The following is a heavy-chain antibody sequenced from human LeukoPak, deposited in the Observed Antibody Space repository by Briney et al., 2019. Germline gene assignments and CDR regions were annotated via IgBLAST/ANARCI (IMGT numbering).Heavy chain of an antibody. D-gene: IGHD3-22*01. CDR1: GFTFSSYA. J-gene: IGHJ4*02. CDR2: ISGSGGST. V-gene: IGHV3-23*01. CDR3: ARGGGYYDSSGYYYY. Sequence: PGGSLRLSCAASGFTFSSYAMSWVRQAPGKGLEWVSAISGSGGSTYYADSVKGRFTISRDNSKNTLYLQMNSLRAEDTAVYYCARGGGYYDSSGYYYYWGQGTLVTVSS.